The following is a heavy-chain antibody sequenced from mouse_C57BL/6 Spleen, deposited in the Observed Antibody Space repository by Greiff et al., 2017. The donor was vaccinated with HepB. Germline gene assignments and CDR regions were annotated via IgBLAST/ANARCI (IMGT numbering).Heavy chain of an antibody. CDR3: ARIPLYYDVDY. CDR2: INPGSGGT. D-gene: IGHD1-1*01. V-gene: IGHV1-54*01. CDR1: GYAFTNYL. J-gene: IGHJ2*01. Sequence: QVQLQQSGAELVRPGTSVKVSCKASGYAFTNYLIEWVKQRPGQGLEWIGVINPGSGGTNYNEKVKGKATLTADKSSSTAYMQLSSLTSEDSAVYVCARIPLYYDVDYWGQGTTLTVSS.